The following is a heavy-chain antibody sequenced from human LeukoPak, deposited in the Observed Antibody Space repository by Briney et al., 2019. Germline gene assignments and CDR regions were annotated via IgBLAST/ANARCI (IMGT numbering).Heavy chain of an antibody. CDR1: GFTFSSYA. CDR2: ISGSGGST. D-gene: IGHD1-1*01. J-gene: IGHJ4*02. Sequence: GGSLRLSCAASGFTFSSYAMGWVRQAPGEGLEWVSSISGSGGSTYYADSVKGRFTISRDNSKNTLSLQINSLRAEDTAVYYCAKALQLGYFDYWGQGTLVTVSS. CDR3: AKALQLGYFDY. V-gene: IGHV3-23*01.